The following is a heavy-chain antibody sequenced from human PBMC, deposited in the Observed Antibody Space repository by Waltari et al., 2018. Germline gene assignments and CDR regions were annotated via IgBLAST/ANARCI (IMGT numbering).Heavy chain of an antibody. CDR2: INQGGSDK. CDR3: ARTGDDY. V-gene: IGHV3-7*03. Sequence: EVQLVESGGGLVQHGGSLRLPCAACGFTFTRYCISWVRQAPGKGLECVANINQGGSDKNYVDSVKGRFTISRDNAKNSLYLQMNSLRAEDTAVYYCARTGDDYWGQGTLVTVSS. J-gene: IGHJ4*02. CDR1: GFTFTRYC. D-gene: IGHD1-1*01.